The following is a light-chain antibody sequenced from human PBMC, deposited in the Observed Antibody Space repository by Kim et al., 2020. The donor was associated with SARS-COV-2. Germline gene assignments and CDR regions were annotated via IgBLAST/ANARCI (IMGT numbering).Light chain of an antibody. CDR3: QQVHSYPLT. Sequence: IQLTQSPSSLSASVGDRVTITCRASQGISSYLAWYQQKPGKAPKLLINAASTLQSGVPSRFSGSGSGTDFTLTISSLQPEDFATYYCQQVHSYPLTFGGGTKVEI. J-gene: IGKJ4*01. CDR2: AAS. V-gene: IGKV1-9*01. CDR1: QGISSY.